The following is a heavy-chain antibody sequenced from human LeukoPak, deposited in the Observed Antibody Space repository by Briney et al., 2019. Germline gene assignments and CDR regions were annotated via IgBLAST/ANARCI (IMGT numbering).Heavy chain of an antibody. CDR3: AKDIVVVVAAPHYFDY. Sequence: GGSLRLSCAASGFTFSSYAMSWVRQAPGKGLEWVSAISGSGGSTYYADSVKGRFTISRDNSKNTLYLQMNSQRAEDTAVYYCAKDIVVVVAAPHYFDYWGQGTLVTVSS. D-gene: IGHD2-15*01. CDR1: GFTFSSYA. CDR2: ISGSGGST. V-gene: IGHV3-23*01. J-gene: IGHJ4*02.